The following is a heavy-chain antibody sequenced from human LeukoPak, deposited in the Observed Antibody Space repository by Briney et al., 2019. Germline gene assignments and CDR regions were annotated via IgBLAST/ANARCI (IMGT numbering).Heavy chain of an antibody. D-gene: IGHD3-10*02. CDR2: INHSGST. CDR3: ASHFVRGAGIGWFDP. V-gene: IGHV4-34*01. Sequence: PSETLSLTCAVYGGSFSGYYWSWIRQPPGKGLEWIGEINHSGSTNYNPSLKSRVTISVDTSKNQFSLKLSSVTAADTAVYYCASHFVRGAGIGWFDPWGQGTLVTVSS. J-gene: IGHJ5*02. CDR1: GGSFSGYY.